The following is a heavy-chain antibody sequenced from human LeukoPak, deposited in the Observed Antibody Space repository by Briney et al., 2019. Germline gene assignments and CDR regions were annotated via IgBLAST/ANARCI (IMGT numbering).Heavy chain of an antibody. J-gene: IGHJ4*02. CDR1: GLTFRSYE. CDR2: ISSSGSTI. Sequence: QPGGSLRLSCAASGLTFRSYEMNWVRQAPGKGLEWVSYISSSGSTIYYADSVKGRFTISRDNAKNSLYLQMNSLRAEDTAVYYCARDPWRWLQLGFDYWGQGTLVTVSS. CDR3: ARDPWRWLQLGFDY. D-gene: IGHD5-24*01. V-gene: IGHV3-48*03.